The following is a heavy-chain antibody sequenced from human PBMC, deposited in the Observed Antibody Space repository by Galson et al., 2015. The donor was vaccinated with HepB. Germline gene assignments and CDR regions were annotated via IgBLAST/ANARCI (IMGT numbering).Heavy chain of an antibody. V-gene: IGHV3-30-3*01. Sequence: SLRLSCAASGFTFSSYAMHWVRQAPGKGLEWVAVISYDGSNKYYADSVKGRFTISRDNSKNTLYLQMNSLRAEDTAVYYCASQVDVWGKGTTVTVSS. J-gene: IGHJ6*04. CDR2: ISYDGSNK. CDR1: GFTFSSYA. CDR3: ASQVDV.